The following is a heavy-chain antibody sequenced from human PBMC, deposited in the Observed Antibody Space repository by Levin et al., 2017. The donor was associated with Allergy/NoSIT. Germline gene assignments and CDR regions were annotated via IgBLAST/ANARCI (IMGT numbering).Heavy chain of an antibody. D-gene: IGHD5-12*01. CDR3: AREVLGGYVHP. CDR2: ISADNGDT. Sequence: GESLKISCQASGFTFNRYGITWVRQAPGQGLAWMGWISADNGDTYLSQNFQGRVTMTTDTSTNTVHMEIRSLRSDDTAVYYCAREVLGGYVHPWGQGTLVTVSS. V-gene: IGHV1-18*01. J-gene: IGHJ5*02. CDR1: GFTFNRYG.